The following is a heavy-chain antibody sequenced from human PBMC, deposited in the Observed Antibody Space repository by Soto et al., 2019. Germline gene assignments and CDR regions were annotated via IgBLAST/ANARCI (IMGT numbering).Heavy chain of an antibody. Sequence: EVQVVESGGGLVQPGGSLRLSCAASGFTFSSNSMNWVRQAPGKGLEWISYISNSSSTIYADSVKGRFTISRDNAKNSLYLQMNSLRDEDTAVYYCARVIWSGHLTSDLWGQGTLVTVSS. CDR1: GFTFSSNS. CDR3: ARVIWSGHLTSDL. CDR2: ISNSSSTI. D-gene: IGHD3-3*01. V-gene: IGHV3-48*02. J-gene: IGHJ5*02.